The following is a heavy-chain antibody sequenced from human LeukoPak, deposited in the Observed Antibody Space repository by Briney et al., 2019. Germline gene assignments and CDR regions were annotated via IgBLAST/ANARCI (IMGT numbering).Heavy chain of an antibody. CDR3: AKTPSGSYADAFDI. CDR2: INWNGGST. CDR1: GFTFDDYG. D-gene: IGHD1-26*01. J-gene: IGHJ3*02. V-gene: IGHV3-20*04. Sequence: GGSLRLSCAASGFTFDDYGMSWVRQAPGKGLEWVSGINWNGGSTGYADSVKGRFTTSRDNAKNSLYLQMNSLRAEDMALYYCAKTPSGSYADAFDIWGQGTMVTVSS.